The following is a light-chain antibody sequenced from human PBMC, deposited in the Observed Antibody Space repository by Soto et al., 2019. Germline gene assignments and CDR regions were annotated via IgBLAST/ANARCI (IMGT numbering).Light chain of an antibody. V-gene: IGKV1-39*01. CDR3: QQSYTTLFT. Sequence: DIQMTQGASSRSASFGERLTSTSGISQSIDNYLNWYQQKPGKAPKLLMYAASTLQSGVPSRFSGSGSETDFTLTISSLQPEDLATYYCQQSYTTLFTFGPGTKVDI. CDR1: QSIDNY. J-gene: IGKJ3*01. CDR2: AAS.